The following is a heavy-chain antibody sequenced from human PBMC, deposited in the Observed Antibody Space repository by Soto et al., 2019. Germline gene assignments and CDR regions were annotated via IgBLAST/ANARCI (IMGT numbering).Heavy chain of an antibody. CDR1: GGTFSSYA. Sequence: QVQLVQSGAEVKKPGSSVKVSCKASGGTFSSYAISWVRQAPGQGLEWMGGIIPIFGTANYAQKFQGRVMTGEDESERTAIMELSGLGSEDPAVYWCANTWRYAVDYWGQGSLVTVSS. CDR2: IIPIFGTA. J-gene: IGHJ4*02. CDR3: ANTWRYAVDY. V-gene: IGHV1-69*19. D-gene: IGHD1-1*01.